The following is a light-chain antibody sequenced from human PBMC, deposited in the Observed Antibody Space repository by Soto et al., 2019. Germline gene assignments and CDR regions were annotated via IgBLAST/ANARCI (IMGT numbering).Light chain of an antibody. J-gene: IGKJ2*01. CDR3: QQGYSTPT. CDR1: QSISNY. Sequence: DIQMTQSPSSLSASVGDRVTITCRASQSISNYLNWYQQKPGKAPKLLIYAASSLQSGVPSRFSRSGTGKDFTLTISSRRPEDCATYYCQQGYSTPTFGEGTNLEIK. V-gene: IGKV1-39*01. CDR2: AAS.